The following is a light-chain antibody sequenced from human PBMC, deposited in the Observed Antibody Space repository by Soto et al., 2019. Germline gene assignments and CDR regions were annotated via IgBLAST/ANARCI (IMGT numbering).Light chain of an antibody. Sequence: QSALTQPPSASGSPGQSVTFSCTGTSSDVGGYNSVSWYQQHPGKAPKLMIYAVSKRPSGVPDRFSGSKSGNTASLTVSGLQAEDEADYYCSPYAATNTLVFGGGTKLTVL. J-gene: IGLJ2*01. V-gene: IGLV2-8*01. CDR2: AVS. CDR1: SSDVGGYNS. CDR3: SPYAATNTLV.